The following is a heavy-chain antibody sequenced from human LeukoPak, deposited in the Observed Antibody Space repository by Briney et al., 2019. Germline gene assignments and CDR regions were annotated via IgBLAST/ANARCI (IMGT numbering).Heavy chain of an antibody. CDR3: TRRVEWELPLFDY. Sequence: GVSLKLSCAASGFTFSGSAMHWVRQDSGKGLEWAGRIRSKANSYATAYAASVKGRFTISRDDSKNTAYLQMNSLKTEDTAVYYCTRRVEWELPLFDYWGQGTLDTVSS. V-gene: IGHV3-73*01. D-gene: IGHD1-26*01. J-gene: IGHJ4*02. CDR1: GFTFSGSA. CDR2: IRSKANSYAT.